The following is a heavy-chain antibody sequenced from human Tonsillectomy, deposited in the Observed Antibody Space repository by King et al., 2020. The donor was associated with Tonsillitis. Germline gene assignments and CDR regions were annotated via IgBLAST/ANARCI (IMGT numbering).Heavy chain of an antibody. V-gene: IGHV1-18*04. J-gene: IGHJ3*02. D-gene: IGHD2-15*01. Sequence: QLVQSGPEVKKPGASVKVSCKASGYSFTSYGITWVRQAPGQGLEWMGWISAYHGNTSYTQKFQGRVTMTTDTSTGTAYMELRSLRSDDTAMYYCARTRTPAALDIWGQGTMVTISS. CDR3: ARTRTPAALDI. CDR1: GYSFTSYG. CDR2: ISAYHGNT.